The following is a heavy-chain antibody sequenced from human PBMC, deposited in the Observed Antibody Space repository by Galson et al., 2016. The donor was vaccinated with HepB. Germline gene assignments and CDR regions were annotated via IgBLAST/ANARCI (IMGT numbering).Heavy chain of an antibody. CDR1: GFTFSSSW. CDR2: INQDGSQK. J-gene: IGHJ4*02. CDR3: ARDPEYGAFDY. V-gene: IGHV3-7*03. D-gene: IGHD2-2*01. Sequence: SLRLSCAASGFTFSSSWMTWVRQSPGKGLEWVANINQDGSQKEFVDAVKGRFTISRDNAENSLYLQMNSLRAEDTAVYYCARDPEYGAFDYWGQGTLVTVSS.